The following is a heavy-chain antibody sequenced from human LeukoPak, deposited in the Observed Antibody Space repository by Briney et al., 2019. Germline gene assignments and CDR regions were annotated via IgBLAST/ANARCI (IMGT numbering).Heavy chain of an antibody. CDR3: AKILSGTYSFDL. CDR2: ISGNSVTI. Sequence: PGGSLRLSCAVSGITLSNYGMTWVRKAPGPGMDLDSAISGNSVTIYYADSVKGRFTISRENSKNTLYLQMYSLRAEDTAVYYCAKILSGTYSFDLWGQGTLVTVSS. CDR1: GITLSNYG. J-gene: IGHJ4*02. V-gene: IGHV3-23*01. D-gene: IGHD1-26*01.